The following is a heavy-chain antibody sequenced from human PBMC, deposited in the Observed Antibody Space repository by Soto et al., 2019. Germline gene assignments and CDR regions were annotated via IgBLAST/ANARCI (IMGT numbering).Heavy chain of an antibody. V-gene: IGHV4-61*01. D-gene: IGHD4-17*01. CDR2: IYYSGTT. J-gene: IGHJ5*02. CDR3: ARSRGDYAFSAFDP. Sequence: QVHLQESGPGLVKPSETLSLTCTVSGGSVSSGTYYWSWIRQPPGKGLEWIGYIYYSGTTNYNPSLKSRVTISVDTSKNQFSLILGSVTTADTAVYYCARSRGDYAFSAFDPWGQGTLVTVSS. CDR1: GGSVSSGTYY.